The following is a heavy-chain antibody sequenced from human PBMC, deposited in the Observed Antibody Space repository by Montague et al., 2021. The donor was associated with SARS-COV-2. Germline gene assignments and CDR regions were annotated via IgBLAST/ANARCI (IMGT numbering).Heavy chain of an antibody. V-gene: IGHV4/OR15-8*01. CDR1: NASITTSNW. Sequence: SETLSLTCTVSNASITTSNWWTWVRQAPGKGLEWVGEIHHSGALNYNPSLKSRVTISVDTSKNHFSLSLNSVTAADTALYFCARRIRITVFRGVPLTTHSLESWGQGIMVTVSS. D-gene: IGHD3-10*01. CDR2: IHHSGAL. CDR3: ARRIRITVFRGVPLTTHSLES. J-gene: IGHJ4*02.